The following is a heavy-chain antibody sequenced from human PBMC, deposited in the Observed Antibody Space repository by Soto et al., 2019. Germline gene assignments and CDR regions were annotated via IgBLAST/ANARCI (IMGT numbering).Heavy chain of an antibody. CDR3: AREGDSSYSFDY. CDR1: GYSFRRYT. D-gene: IGHD6-6*01. CDR2: IIPVPGTA. J-gene: IGHJ4*02. Sequence: QVQLVSSGAEVKKPGSSVKVSCKASGYSFRRYTISWVRQAPGQGLEWLGRIIPVPGTANYAQKFQGRVTITADKSTGTAYLEVSSLTSQDTAVYYCAREGDSSYSFDYGGQGNLVTVSS. V-gene: IGHV1-69*08.